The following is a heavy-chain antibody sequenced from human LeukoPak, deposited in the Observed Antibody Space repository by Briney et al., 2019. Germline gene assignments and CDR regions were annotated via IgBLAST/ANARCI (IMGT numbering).Heavy chain of an antibody. CDR3: AKDAASRPGDY. D-gene: IGHD6-13*01. J-gene: IGHJ4*02. CDR1: GFTFSSYG. Sequence: GGSLRLSCAASGFTFSSYGMSWVRQAPGKGLEWVSAISGSGGNTYYADSVKGRFTISRDNSKSTLYLHMNSLRAEDTAVYYCAKDAASRPGDYWGQGTLVTVSS. CDR2: ISGSGGNT. V-gene: IGHV3-23*01.